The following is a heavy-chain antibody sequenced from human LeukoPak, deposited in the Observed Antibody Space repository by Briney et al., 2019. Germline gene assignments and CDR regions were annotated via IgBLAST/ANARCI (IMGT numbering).Heavy chain of an antibody. J-gene: IGHJ4*02. CDR2: INAGNGNT. Sequence: ASVKVSCKASGYTFTAYVMHWVRQAPGQRLEWMGWINAGNGNTKYSQEFQGRVTVTRDTSTSTVYMELSSLRSEDTAVYYCARDYDSSGYITTAVDYWGQGALVTVSS. D-gene: IGHD3-22*01. V-gene: IGHV1-3*03. CDR1: GYTFTAYV. CDR3: ARDYDSSGYITTAVDY.